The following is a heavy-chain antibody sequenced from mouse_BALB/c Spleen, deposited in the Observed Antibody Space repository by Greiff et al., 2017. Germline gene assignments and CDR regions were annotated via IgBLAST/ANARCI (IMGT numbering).Heavy chain of an antibody. CDR1: GFTFSSYA. CDR2: ISSGGSYT. V-gene: IGHV5-9-3*01. D-gene: IGHD3-2*01. J-gene: IGHJ3*01. CDR3: ARHDSSGYRFAY. Sequence: EVKVVESGGGLVKPGGSLKLSCAASGFTFSSYAMSWVRQTPEKRLEWVATISSGGSYTYYPDSVKGRFTISRDNAKNTLYLQMSSLRSEDTAMYYCARHDSSGYRFAYWGQGTLVTVSA.